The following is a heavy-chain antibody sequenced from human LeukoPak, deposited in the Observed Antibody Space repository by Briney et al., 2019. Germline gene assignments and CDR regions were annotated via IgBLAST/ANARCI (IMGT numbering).Heavy chain of an antibody. D-gene: IGHD2-2*01. J-gene: IGHJ5*02. CDR1: GGSISSYY. CDR2: IYTSGST. CDR3: ARGVVPARGDWFDP. Sequence: PSETLSLTCTVSGGSISSYYWSWIRQPAGKGLERIGRIYTSGSTNYNPSLKSRVTISVDKSKNQFSLKLSSVTAADTAVYYCARGVVPARGDWFDPWGQGTLVTVSS. V-gene: IGHV4-4*07.